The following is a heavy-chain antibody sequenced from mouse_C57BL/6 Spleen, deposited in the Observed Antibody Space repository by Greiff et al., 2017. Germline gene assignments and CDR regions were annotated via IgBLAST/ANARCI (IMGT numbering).Heavy chain of an antibody. D-gene: IGHD2-4*01. CDR2: IHPNSGST. CDR1: GYTFTSYW. Sequence: QVQLQQPGAELVKPGASVKLSCKASGYTFTSYWMHWVKQRPGQGLEWIGMIHPNSGSTNYNEKFKSKATLTVDKSSSTAYMQLSSLTSEDSAVYYCARDYYDYNEDVFFGCWGQGTTLTVSS. CDR3: ARDYYDYNEDVFFGC. J-gene: IGHJ2*01. V-gene: IGHV1-64*01.